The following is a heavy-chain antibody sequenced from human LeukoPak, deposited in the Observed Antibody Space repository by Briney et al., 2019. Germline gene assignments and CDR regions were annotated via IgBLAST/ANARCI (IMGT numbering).Heavy chain of an antibody. CDR3: ARGLQLWSD. D-gene: IGHD5-18*01. Sequence: ASVKVSCKASGGTFSSYAISWVRQAPGQGLEWMGRINPNSGGTNYAQKFQGRVTMTRDTSISTAYMELSRLRSDDTAVYYCARGLQLWSDWGQGTLVTVSS. CDR1: GGTFSSYA. CDR2: INPNSGGT. V-gene: IGHV1-2*06. J-gene: IGHJ4*02.